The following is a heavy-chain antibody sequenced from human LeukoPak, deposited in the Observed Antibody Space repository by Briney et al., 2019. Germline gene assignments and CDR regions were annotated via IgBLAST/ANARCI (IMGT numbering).Heavy chain of an antibody. CDR3: TTGGLYDYVWGSYRPDHFDY. D-gene: IGHD3-16*02. J-gene: IGHJ4*02. Sequence: GGSLRLSCAASGFTSSNAWMSWVRQAPGKGLEWVGRIKSKTDGGTTDYAAPVKGRFTISRDDSKNTLCLQMNSLKTEDTAVYYCTTGGLYDYVWGSYRPDHFDYWGQGTLVTVSS. CDR1: GFTSSNAW. CDR2: IKSKTDGGTT. V-gene: IGHV3-15*01.